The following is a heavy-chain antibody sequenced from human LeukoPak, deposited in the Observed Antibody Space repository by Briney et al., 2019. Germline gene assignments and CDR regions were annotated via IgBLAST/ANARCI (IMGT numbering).Heavy chain of an antibody. CDR3: ARDQERTAVTRDYYYGMDV. J-gene: IGHJ6*02. CDR1: GFTFSSYA. CDR2: ISGSGGST. V-gene: IGHV3-23*01. D-gene: IGHD6-19*01. Sequence: GGSLRLPCAASGFTFSSYAMSWVRQAPGKGLEWVSAISGSGGSTYYADSVKGRFTISRDNAKNSLYLQMNSLRAEDTAVYYCARDQERTAVTRDYYYGMDVWGQGTTVTVSS.